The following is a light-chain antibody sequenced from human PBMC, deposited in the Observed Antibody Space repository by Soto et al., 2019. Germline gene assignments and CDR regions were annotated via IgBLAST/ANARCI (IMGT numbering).Light chain of an antibody. CDR2: EGS. CDR1: SSDVGSYNL. CDR3: CSYAGSSTYV. V-gene: IGLV2-23*01. Sequence: QSALTQPASMSGSPGQSITISCSGSSSDVGSYNLVSWYQQHPGKAPKVLIYEGSKRPSGISHRFSGSMSGNTASLTISGLQAEDEADYHCCSYAGSSTYVFGSGTKLTVL. J-gene: IGLJ1*01.